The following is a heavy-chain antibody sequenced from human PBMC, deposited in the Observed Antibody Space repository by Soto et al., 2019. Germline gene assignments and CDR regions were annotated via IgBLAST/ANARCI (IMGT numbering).Heavy chain of an antibody. CDR3: ARHGKFSAMTNFFDS. CDR2: IYPCDSDT. CDR1: GYSFTSYW. V-gene: IGHV5-51*01. D-gene: IGHD1-1*01. Sequence: GESLKISCKGSGYSFTSYWIGWVRQMPGKGLEWMGIIYPCDSDTRYSPSFQGQVTISADRSISTAYLQWSSLSASDTAMYYCARHGKFSAMTNFFDSWGQGTPVTVSS. J-gene: IGHJ4*02.